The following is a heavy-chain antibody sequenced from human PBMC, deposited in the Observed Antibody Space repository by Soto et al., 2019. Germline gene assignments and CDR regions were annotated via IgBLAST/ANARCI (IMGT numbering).Heavy chain of an antibody. V-gene: IGHV4-34*01. CDR1: GGSFSGYY. D-gene: IGHD3-22*01. CDR3: ARGLQLYYYDSSGYYRVPSAFDI. J-gene: IGHJ3*02. Sequence: QVQLQQWGAGLLKPSETLSLTCAVYGGSFSGYYWSWIRQPPGKGLEWIGEINHSGSTNYNPSVKSRVTISVDTSKNQFSLKLSSVTAADTAVYYCARGLQLYYYDSSGYYRVPSAFDIWGQGTMVTVSS. CDR2: INHSGST.